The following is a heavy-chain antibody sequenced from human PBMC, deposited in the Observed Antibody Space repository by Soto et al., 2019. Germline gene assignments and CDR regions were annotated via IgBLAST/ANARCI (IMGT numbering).Heavy chain of an antibody. D-gene: IGHD3-22*01. CDR2: ISGSGGST. J-gene: IGHJ4*02. Sequence: GGSLRLSCAASGFTFSSYAMSWVRQAPGKGLEWVSAISGSGGSTYYADSVKGRFTISRDNSKNTLYLQMNSLRAEDTAVYYCAKSNLRLVVLYYFDYWGQGTLVTVSS. V-gene: IGHV3-23*01. CDR3: AKSNLRLVVLYYFDY. CDR1: GFTFSSYA.